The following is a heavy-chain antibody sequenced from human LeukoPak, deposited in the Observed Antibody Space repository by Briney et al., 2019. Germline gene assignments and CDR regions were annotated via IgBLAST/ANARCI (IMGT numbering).Heavy chain of an antibody. V-gene: IGHV3-20*04. J-gene: IGHJ4*02. CDR1: GFIFDDYG. D-gene: IGHD2-2*01. CDR2: INWNGAST. Sequence: GGSLRLSCAASGFIFDDYGMSWVRQAPGKGLEWVSGINWNGASTGYADSVKGRFTIIRDNVKNSLSLQMNSLRAEDTALYYCVRNKEYQTLVFDLWGQGTLVTVSS. CDR3: VRNKEYQTLVFDL.